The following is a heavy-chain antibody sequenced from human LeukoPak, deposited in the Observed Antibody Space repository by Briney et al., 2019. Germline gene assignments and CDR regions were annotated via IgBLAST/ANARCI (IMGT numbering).Heavy chain of an antibody. Sequence: GESLRLSCAASGFTFNSYWMHWVRQAPGKGLVWVSGMSGRGVSTYYADSVKGRFTISSDNSKNTLYLQMNSLRAEDTAIYYCAKDCNGGNCYIDYWGQGTLVTVAS. D-gene: IGHD2-15*01. CDR2: MSGRGVST. CDR3: AKDCNGGNCYIDY. V-gene: IGHV3-23*01. CDR1: GFTFNSYW. J-gene: IGHJ4*02.